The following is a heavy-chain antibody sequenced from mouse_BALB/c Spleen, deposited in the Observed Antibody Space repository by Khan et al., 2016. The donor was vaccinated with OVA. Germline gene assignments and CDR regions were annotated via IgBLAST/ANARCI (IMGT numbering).Heavy chain of an antibody. Sequence: QIQLVQSGAELAKPGASVKMSCEASGYSFTNYWMNWVKQRPGQGLEWIGYINPSTGYADYTQKFKDKATLTADKSSSTAYMQLSSLTSEDSASYYCARAGYGSLAYWGQGTLVIVSA. V-gene: IGHV1-7*01. J-gene: IGHJ3*01. D-gene: IGHD2-2*01. CDR3: ARAGYGSLAY. CDR1: GYSFTNYW. CDR2: INPSTGYA.